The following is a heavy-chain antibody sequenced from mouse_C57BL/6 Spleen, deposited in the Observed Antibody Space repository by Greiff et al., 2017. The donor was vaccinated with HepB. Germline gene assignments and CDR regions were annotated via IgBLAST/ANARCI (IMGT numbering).Heavy chain of an antibody. CDR3: ARSTTVAGDYFDY. D-gene: IGHD1-1*01. CDR1: GYSFTDYN. V-gene: IGHV1-39*01. Sequence: VHVKQSGPELVKPGASVKISCKASGYSFTDYNMNWVKQSNGKSLEWIGVINPNYGTTSYNQKFKGKATLTVDQSSSTAYMQLNSLTSEDSAVYYCARSTTVAGDYFDYWGQGTTLTVSS. CDR2: INPNYGTT. J-gene: IGHJ2*01.